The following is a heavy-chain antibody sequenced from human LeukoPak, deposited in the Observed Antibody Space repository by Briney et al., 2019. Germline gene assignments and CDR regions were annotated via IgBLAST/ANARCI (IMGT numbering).Heavy chain of an antibody. CDR1: GYTFTSYA. V-gene: IGHV1-3*01. CDR2: INAGNGNT. CDR3: ARSGMVAAAGINYFDY. J-gene: IGHJ4*02. D-gene: IGHD6-13*01. Sequence: ASVKVSCKASGYTFTSYAMHWVRQAPGQRLEWMGWINAGNGNTKYSQKFQGRVTMTTDTSTSTAYMELRSLRSDDTAVYYCARSGMVAAAGINYFDYWGQGTLVTVSS.